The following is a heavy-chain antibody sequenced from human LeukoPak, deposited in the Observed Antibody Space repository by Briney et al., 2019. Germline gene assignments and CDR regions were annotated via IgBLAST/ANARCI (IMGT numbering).Heavy chain of an antibody. D-gene: IGHD3-22*01. J-gene: IGHJ4*02. CDR2: IYPGDSNT. V-gene: IGHV5-51*01. Sequence: GGSLRLSCKGSGFSFNYYWIAWVRQMPGKGLEWMGIIYPGDSNTRYSPSFQGQVTISADKSISTAYLQWSSLKASDTAMYYCARQFRDSSGYYSYYFDYWGQGTLVTVSS. CDR3: ARQFRDSSGYYSYYFDY. CDR1: GFSFNYYW.